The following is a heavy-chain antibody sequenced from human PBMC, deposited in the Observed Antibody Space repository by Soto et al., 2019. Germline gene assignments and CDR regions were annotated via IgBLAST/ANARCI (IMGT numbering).Heavy chain of an antibody. V-gene: IGHV4-31*03. CDR2: IYYSGST. CDR1: GVSISSGAYY. Sequence: QVQLQESGPGLVKPSETLSLSCTVSGVSISSGAYYWGWLRHRPGKGLEWIGYIYYSGSTYYNRSPKSRITIVVDTSNNPFSLKLSSVTAADTAVYYCARGVQPPAIVDYYFYYIDVWGKGTTVTVS. CDR3: ARGVQPPAIVDYYFYYIDV. D-gene: IGHD2-2*01. J-gene: IGHJ6*03.